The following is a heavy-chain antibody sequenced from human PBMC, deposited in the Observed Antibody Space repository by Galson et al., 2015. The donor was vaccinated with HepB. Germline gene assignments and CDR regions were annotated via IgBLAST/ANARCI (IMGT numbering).Heavy chain of an antibody. D-gene: IGHD3-10*01. V-gene: IGHV7-4-1*02. CDR2: INTNTGNP. CDR1: GYTFTSYA. Sequence: SVKVYCKASGYTFTSYAMNWVRQAPGQGLEWMGWINTNTGNPTYAQGFTGRFVFSLDTSVSTAYLQISSLKAEDTAVYYCAREVSVLLWFRESHAGFDYWGQGTLVTVSS. CDR3: AREVSVLLWFRESHAGFDY. J-gene: IGHJ4*02.